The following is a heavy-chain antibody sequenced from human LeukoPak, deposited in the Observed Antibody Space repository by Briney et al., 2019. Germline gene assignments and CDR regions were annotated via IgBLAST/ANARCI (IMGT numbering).Heavy chain of an antibody. Sequence: SETLSLTCAVYGGSFSGYYWSWIRQPPGKGLEWIGEINHSGSTNYNPSLKSRVTISVDTSKNRFSLKLSSVTAADTAVYYCARERDYYDSSGYSNWFDPWGQGTLVTVSS. CDR2: INHSGST. V-gene: IGHV4-34*01. D-gene: IGHD3-22*01. CDR3: ARERDYYDSSGYSNWFDP. CDR1: GGSFSGYY. J-gene: IGHJ5*02.